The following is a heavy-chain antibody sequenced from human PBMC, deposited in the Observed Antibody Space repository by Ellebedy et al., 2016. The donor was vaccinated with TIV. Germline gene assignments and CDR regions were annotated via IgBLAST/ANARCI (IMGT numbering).Heavy chain of an antibody. D-gene: IGHD3-22*01. CDR1: GFTFSDHY. CDR2: SRNKSNSYTT. J-gene: IGHJ4*02. CDR3: ARGRASSGSHDFNY. V-gene: IGHV3-72*01. Sequence: GGSLRLSXAASGFTFSDHYMDWVRQAPGKGLEWVGLSRNKSNSYTTEYAASVKGRFTISRDDSDNSMYLQMISRKTEDTALYYCARGRASSGSHDFNYWGQGTLVTVSS.